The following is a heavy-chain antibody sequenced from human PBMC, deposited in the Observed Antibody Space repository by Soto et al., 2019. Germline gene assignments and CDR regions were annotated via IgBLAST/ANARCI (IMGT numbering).Heavy chain of an antibody. CDR2: IWYDGSNE. CDR1: GFTFSSYA. Sequence: PGGSLRLSCAASGFTFSSYAMNWVRQAPGEGLEWVAVIWYDGSNEYYADSVKGRFTISKDNFKNTLYLQMNSLRAEDTAVYYCARDNSPGIAVATYGMDLWGQGNTVTVSS. D-gene: IGHD6-19*01. CDR3: ARDNSPGIAVATYGMDL. V-gene: IGHV3-33*08. J-gene: IGHJ6*02.